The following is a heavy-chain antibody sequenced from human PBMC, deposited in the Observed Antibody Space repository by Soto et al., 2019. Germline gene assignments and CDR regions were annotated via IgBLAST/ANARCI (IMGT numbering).Heavy chain of an antibody. Sequence: QVQPVESGGGVVQPGRSLRLSCAASGFTFSSYAMHWVRQAPGKGLEWVAFISYDVSNKYYADSVKGRFTISRDNSKNTLYLQMNSLRAEDTAVYYCARDLGSSWYVKWFDPWGQGTLVTVSS. J-gene: IGHJ5*02. CDR2: ISYDVSNK. CDR3: ARDLGSSWYVKWFDP. V-gene: IGHV3-30-3*01. CDR1: GFTFSSYA. D-gene: IGHD6-13*01.